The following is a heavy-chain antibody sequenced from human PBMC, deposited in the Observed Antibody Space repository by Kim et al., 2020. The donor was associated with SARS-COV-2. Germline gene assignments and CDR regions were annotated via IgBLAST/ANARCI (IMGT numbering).Heavy chain of an antibody. V-gene: IGHV4-59*01. D-gene: IGHD4-17*01. CDR2: IYYSGST. Sequence: SETLSLTCTVSGGSISSYYWSWIRQPPGKGLEWIGYIYYSGSTNYNPSLKSQVTISVDTSKNQFSLKLSSVTAADTAVYYCAREDGDYVGGAFDIWGQGTMVTVSS. J-gene: IGHJ3*02. CDR3: AREDGDYVGGAFDI. CDR1: GGSISSYY.